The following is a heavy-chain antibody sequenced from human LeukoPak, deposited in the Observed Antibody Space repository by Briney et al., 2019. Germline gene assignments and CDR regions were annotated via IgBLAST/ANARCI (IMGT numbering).Heavy chain of an antibody. V-gene: IGHV4-59*11. Sequence: KPSETLSLTCTVSGGSISSHYWSWIRQPPGKGLEWIEYIYYSGGTNYNPSLKSRVTISVDTSKNQFSLKLSSVTAADTAVYYCAREGKDAFDIWGQGTMVTVSS. CDR2: IYYSGGT. CDR3: AREGKDAFDI. J-gene: IGHJ3*02. D-gene: IGHD3-10*01. CDR1: GGSISSHY.